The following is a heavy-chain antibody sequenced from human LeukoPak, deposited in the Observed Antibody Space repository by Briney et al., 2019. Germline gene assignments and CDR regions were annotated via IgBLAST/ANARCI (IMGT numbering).Heavy chain of an antibody. CDR3: ARDYNDYDYVWGSWPDAFDI. CDR2: IYYSGCT. CDR1: GGSISSYY. J-gene: IGHJ3*02. V-gene: IGHV4-59*01. Sequence: SETLSLTCTVSGGSISSYYWSWIRQPPGKGLEWIGYIYYSGCTNYNPSLKSRVTISVDTSKNQFSLKLSSVTAADTAVYYCARDYNDYDYVWGSWPDAFDIWGQGTMVTVSS. D-gene: IGHD3-16*01.